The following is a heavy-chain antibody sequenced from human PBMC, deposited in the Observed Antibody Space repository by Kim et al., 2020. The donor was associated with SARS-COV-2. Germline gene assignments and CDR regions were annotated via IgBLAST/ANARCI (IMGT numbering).Heavy chain of an antibody. D-gene: IGHD3-10*01. CDR2: INHSGST. CDR3: ARVLITMVRGVIINHYYYYGMDV. Sequence: ETLSLTCAVYGGSFSGYYWSWIRQPPGKGLEWIGEINHSGSTNYNPSLKSRVTISVDTSKNQFSLKLSSVTAADTAVYYCARVLITMVRGVIINHYYYYGMDVWGQGTTVTVSS. V-gene: IGHV4-34*01. J-gene: IGHJ6*02. CDR1: GGSFSGYY.